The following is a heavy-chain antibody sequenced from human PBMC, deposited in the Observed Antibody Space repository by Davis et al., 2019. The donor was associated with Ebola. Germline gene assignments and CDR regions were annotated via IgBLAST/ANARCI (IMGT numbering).Heavy chain of an antibody. J-gene: IGHJ4*02. CDR1: GFTFSTYA. CDR2: ISWDGRST. D-gene: IGHD3-22*01. V-gene: IGHV3-43D*03. CDR3: TAYDSTVRNY. Sequence: GESLKISCAASGFTFSTYAMHWVRQAPVKGLEWVSLISWDGRSTAYADSVRDRFSISRDNSRNFLYLQMNGLRAEDTAIYYCTAYDSTVRNYWGQGTLVTVSS.